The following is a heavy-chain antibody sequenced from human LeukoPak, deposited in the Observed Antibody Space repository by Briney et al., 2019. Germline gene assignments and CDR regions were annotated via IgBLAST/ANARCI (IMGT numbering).Heavy chain of an antibody. CDR2: ISSSSSYI. J-gene: IGHJ4*02. CDR1: GFTFDEYT. Sequence: GGSLRLSCAASGFTFDEYTMHWVRQVPGKGLEWVSSISSSSSYIYYADSVKGRFTISRDNAKNSLYLQMNSLRAEDTAVYYCARVMKDCSGGSCYLWDYWGQGTLVTVSS. V-gene: IGHV3-21*01. D-gene: IGHD2-15*01. CDR3: ARVMKDCSGGSCYLWDY.